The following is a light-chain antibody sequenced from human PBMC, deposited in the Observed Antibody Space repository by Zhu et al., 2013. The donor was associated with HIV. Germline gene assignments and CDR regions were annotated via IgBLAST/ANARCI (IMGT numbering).Light chain of an antibody. Sequence: DIVMTQSPDSLAVSLGERATINCKSSQSLLYSPTNKNYLAWYQQRPGQPPRLLIYWASTRELGVPDRFSGSGSGTDFTLTISSLQAEDVAVYSCQQYYTSPPAFGGGTKVEIK. V-gene: IGKV4-1*01. CDR3: QQYYTSPPA. CDR1: QSLLYSPTNKNY. J-gene: IGKJ4*01. CDR2: WAS.